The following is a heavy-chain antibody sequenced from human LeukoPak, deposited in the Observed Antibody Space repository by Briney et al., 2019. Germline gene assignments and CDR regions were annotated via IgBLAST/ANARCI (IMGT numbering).Heavy chain of an antibody. Sequence: SETLSLTCTVSGGSVSSGSYYWSWIRQPPGKGLEWIGYIYYSGSTNYNPSLKSRVTISVDTSKNQFSLKLSSVTAADTAVYYCARGFKDTAMVIPFDYWGQGTLVTVSS. CDR1: GGSVSSGSYY. CDR3: ARGFKDTAMVIPFDY. V-gene: IGHV4-61*01. D-gene: IGHD5-18*01. CDR2: IYYSGST. J-gene: IGHJ4*02.